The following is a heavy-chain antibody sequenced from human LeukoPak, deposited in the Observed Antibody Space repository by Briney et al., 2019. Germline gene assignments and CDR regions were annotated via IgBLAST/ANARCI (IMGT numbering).Heavy chain of an antibody. V-gene: IGHV4-59*01. J-gene: IGHJ1*01. CDR1: GGSISSYY. CDR3: ARGHIAAAGTYFQH. Sequence: SETLSLTCTVSGGSISSYYWSWIRQPPGKGLEWIGYIYYSGSTNYNPSLKSRVTISVETSKNQFSLKLSSVTAADTAVYYCARGHIAAAGTYFQHWGQGTLVTVSS. CDR2: IYYSGST. D-gene: IGHD6-13*01.